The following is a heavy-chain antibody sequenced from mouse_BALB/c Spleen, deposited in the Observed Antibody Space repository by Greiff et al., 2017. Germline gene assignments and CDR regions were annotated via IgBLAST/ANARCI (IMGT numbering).Heavy chain of an antibody. CDR3: AREDYSHAMDY. V-gene: IGHV3-2*02. J-gene: IGHJ4*01. CDR2: ISYSGST. D-gene: IGHD1-1*01. CDR1: GYSITSDYA. Sequence: EVQGVESGPGLVKPSQSLSLTCTVTGYSITSDYAWNWIRQFPGNKLEWMGYISYSGSTSYNPSLKSRISITRDTSKNQFFLQLNSVTTEDTATYYCAREDYSHAMDYWGQGTSVTVSS.